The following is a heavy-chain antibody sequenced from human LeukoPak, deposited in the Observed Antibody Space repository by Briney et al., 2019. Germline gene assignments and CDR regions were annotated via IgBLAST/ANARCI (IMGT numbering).Heavy chain of an antibody. D-gene: IGHD6-19*01. CDR2: INHSGST. CDR3: ARALHKQWLGTIDY. V-gene: IGHV4-34*01. J-gene: IGHJ4*02. CDR1: GGSFSGYY. Sequence: SETLSLTCAVYGGSFSGYYWSWIRQPPGKGLEWIGEINHSGSTNYNPSLKSRVTISVDTSKNQFSLKLSSVTAADTAVYYCARALHKQWLGTIDYWGQGTLVTVSS.